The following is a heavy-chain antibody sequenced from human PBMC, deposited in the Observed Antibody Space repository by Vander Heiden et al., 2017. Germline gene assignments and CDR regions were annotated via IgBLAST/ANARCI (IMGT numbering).Heavy chain of an antibody. CDR1: GVTVSSNY. CDR3: ARAIAVAGNAFDY. V-gene: IGHV3-53*01. CDR2: IYSGGST. J-gene: IGHJ4*02. Sequence: EVQLVESGGGLIQPGGSLRLSCAASGVTVSSNYMGWVRQAPGKGLEWVSVIYSGGSTYYADSVKGRFTISRDNSKNTLYLQMNSLRAEDTAVYYCARAIAVAGNAFDYWGQGTLVTVSS. D-gene: IGHD6-19*01.